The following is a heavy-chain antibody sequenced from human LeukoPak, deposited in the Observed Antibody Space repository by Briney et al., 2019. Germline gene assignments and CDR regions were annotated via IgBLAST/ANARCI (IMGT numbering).Heavy chain of an antibody. CDR2: ISAYNGNT. CDR1: GYTFTGYG. D-gene: IGHD3-3*01. J-gene: IGHJ6*02. CDR3: ARDVAKYYDFWSGPYYYGMDV. Sequence: ASVKVSCKASGYTFTGYGISWVRQAPGQGLEWMGWISAYNGNTNYAQKLQGRVTMTTDTSTSTAYMELRSLRSDDTAVYYCARDVAKYYDFWSGPYYYGMDVWGQGTTVTVSS. V-gene: IGHV1-18*01.